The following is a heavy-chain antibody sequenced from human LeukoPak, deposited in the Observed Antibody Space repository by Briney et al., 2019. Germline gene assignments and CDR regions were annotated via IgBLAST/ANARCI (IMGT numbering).Heavy chain of an antibody. CDR2: IYYTGST. CDR3: ARHDPVGHFLRGMDV. D-gene: IGHD2/OR15-2a*01. J-gene: IGHJ6*02. Sequence: KTSETLSLTCAVSGGSISGYFWSWSRQPPGKGLEWIGYIYYTGSTIYNPSLRSRVTMSVDVSKNQLSLDLTSVTAADTAVYYCARHDPVGHFLRGMDVWGQGTTVTVSS. CDR1: GGSISGYF. V-gene: IGHV4-59*08.